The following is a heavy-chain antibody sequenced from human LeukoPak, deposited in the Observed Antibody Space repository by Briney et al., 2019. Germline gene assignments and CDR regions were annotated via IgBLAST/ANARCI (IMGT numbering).Heavy chain of an antibody. V-gene: IGHV1-2*02. D-gene: IGHD4-23*01. J-gene: IGHJ6*03. CDR2: ISPNSGGT. CDR1: GYTFTGYY. Sequence: ASVKVSCKASGYTFTGYYMHWVRQAPGQGLEWMGWISPNSGGTNYAQKFQGRVTMTRDTSISTAYMELSRLRSDDTAVYYCARAATEVGSYYYYMDVWGKGTTVTVSS. CDR3: ARAATEVGSYYYYMDV.